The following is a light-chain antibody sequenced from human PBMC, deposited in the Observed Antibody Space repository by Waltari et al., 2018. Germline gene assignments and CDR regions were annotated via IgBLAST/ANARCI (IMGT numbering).Light chain of an antibody. CDR1: SGDVGASHF. J-gene: IGLJ3*02. Sequence: QSALTQPRSVSASPGQSVTISCSGTSGDVGASHFFAGNQQHPGKAPKVIVFNVSKRPSRVPDRFSGSQSGNTASLGIAGLQAEDEADYYCWSFTGSYWMFGGGTRLTVL. V-gene: IGLV2-11*01. CDR3: WSFTGSYWM. CDR2: NVS.